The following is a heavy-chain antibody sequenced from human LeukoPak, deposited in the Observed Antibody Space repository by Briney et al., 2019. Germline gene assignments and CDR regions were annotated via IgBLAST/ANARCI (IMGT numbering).Heavy chain of an antibody. D-gene: IGHD6-19*01. CDR3: ARVNGLVPGTYSSGWKRSSNWFDP. Sequence: GGSLRLSCAASGFTVSSNYMSWVRQAPGKGLEWVSVIYSGGSTYYADSVKGRFTISRHNSKNTLYLQMNSLRAEDTAVYYCARVNGLVPGTYSSGWKRSSNWFDPWGQGTLVTVSS. J-gene: IGHJ5*02. V-gene: IGHV3-53*04. CDR1: GFTVSSNY. CDR2: IYSGGST.